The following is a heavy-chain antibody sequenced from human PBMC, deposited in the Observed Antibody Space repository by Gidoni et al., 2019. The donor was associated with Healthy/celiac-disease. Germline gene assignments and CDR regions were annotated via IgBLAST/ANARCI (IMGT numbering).Heavy chain of an antibody. V-gene: IGHV3-30-3*01. Sequence: QVQLVESGGGVVQPGRSLRLSCAASGFTFSSYAMHWVRQAPGKGLEWVAVISYDGSNKYYADSVKGRFTISRDNSKNTLYLQMNSLRAEDTAVYYCAGGGAGYWYFDLWGRGTLVTVSS. CDR2: ISYDGSNK. D-gene: IGHD3-16*01. J-gene: IGHJ2*01. CDR3: AGGGAGYWYFDL. CDR1: GFTFSSYA.